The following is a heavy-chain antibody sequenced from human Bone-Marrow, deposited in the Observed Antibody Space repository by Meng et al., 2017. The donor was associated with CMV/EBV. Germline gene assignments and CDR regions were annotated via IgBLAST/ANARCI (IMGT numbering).Heavy chain of an antibody. V-gene: IGHV4-59*01. Sequence: SQTLSLTCTVSGGSISSYYWSWIRQPPGKGLEWIGYIYYSGSTNYNPSLKSRVTISVDTSKNQFSLKLSSVTAADTAVYYCARWGGAAFDIWGQGTMVTVS. D-gene: IGHD1-26*01. J-gene: IGHJ3*02. CDR1: GGSISSYY. CDR3: ARWGGAAFDI. CDR2: IYYSGST.